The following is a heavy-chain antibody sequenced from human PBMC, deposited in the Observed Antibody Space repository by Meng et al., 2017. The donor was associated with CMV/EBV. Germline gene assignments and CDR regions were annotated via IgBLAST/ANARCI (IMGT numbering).Heavy chain of an antibody. J-gene: IGHJ5*02. Sequence: QVQLVHSWAKLKMPGSSVKVPRQATRGTFRSYAFSWVGQAPGQGLEWMGGIIPIFGTANYAQKFQGRVTITADESTSTAYMELSSLRSEDTAVYYCARDYSGIAARPGFDPWGQGTLVTVSS. CDR2: IIPIFGTA. D-gene: IGHD6-6*01. CDR3: ARDYSGIAARPGFDP. V-gene: IGHV1-69*01. CDR1: RGTFRSYA.